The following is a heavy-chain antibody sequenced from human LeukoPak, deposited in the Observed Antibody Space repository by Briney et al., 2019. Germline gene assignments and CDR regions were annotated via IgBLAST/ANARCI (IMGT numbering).Heavy chain of an antibody. V-gene: IGHV1-24*01. Sequence: ASVKVSCKVSGYTLTELSMHWVRQAPGKGPEWMGGFDPEDGETIYAQKFQGRVTMTEDTSTDTAYMELSSLRSEDTAVYYCATRGSVLQNYYYYYYMDVWGEGTTVTVSS. CDR1: GYTLTELS. CDR2: FDPEDGET. J-gene: IGHJ6*03. D-gene: IGHD4-11*01. CDR3: ATRGSVLQNYYYYYYMDV.